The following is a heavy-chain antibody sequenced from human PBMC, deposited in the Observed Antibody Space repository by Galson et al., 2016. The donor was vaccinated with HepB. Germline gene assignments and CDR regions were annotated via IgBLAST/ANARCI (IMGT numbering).Heavy chain of an antibody. V-gene: IGHV4-39*07. J-gene: IGHJ5*02. D-gene: IGHD5-18*01. CDR2: IYYSGST. CDR1: GGSISRSSYY. CDR3: ARDLTMVTTGWFDP. Sequence: SETLSLTCTVSGGSISRSSYYWGWIRQPPGKGLEWIGSIYYSGSTNYSPSLKSRVTISVDTSKNQFSLKLGSVTAADTAVYYCARDLTMVTTGWFDPWGQGTLVTVSS.